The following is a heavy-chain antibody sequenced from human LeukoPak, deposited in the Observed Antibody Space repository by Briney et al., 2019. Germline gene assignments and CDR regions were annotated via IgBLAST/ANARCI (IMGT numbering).Heavy chain of an antibody. CDR1: GGSLSGYY. CDR2: INHSGST. Sequence: SETLSLTCAVYGGSLSGYYWSWIRQPPGKGLEWIGEINHSGSTNYNPSFKSRVTISVDTSKNQFSLKLSSVTAADTAVYYCARDGTAMSMPFDYWGQGTLVTVSS. CDR3: ARDGTAMSMPFDY. V-gene: IGHV4-34*01. D-gene: IGHD5-18*01. J-gene: IGHJ4*02.